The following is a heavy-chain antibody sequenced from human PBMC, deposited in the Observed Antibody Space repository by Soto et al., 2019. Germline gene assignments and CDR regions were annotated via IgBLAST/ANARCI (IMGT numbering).Heavy chain of an antibody. CDR2: INHSGST. Sequence: QVQLQQWGAGLLKPSETLSLTCAVYGGSFSGYYWSWIRQPPGKGLEWIGEINHSGSTNYNPSLKSRVTISVDTSKNQFSLKLSSVTAADTAVYYCARGHRLTEWLVDYWGQGTLVTVSS. V-gene: IGHV4-34*01. J-gene: IGHJ4*02. CDR3: ARGHRLTEWLVDY. D-gene: IGHD6-19*01. CDR1: GGSFSGYY.